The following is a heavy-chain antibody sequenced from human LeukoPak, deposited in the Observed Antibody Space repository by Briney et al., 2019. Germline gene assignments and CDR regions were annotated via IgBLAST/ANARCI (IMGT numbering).Heavy chain of an antibody. V-gene: IGHV3-23*01. CDR1: GFTFSSYW. CDR3: AKDVGKWESLHFFDY. CDR2: ISGSGLST. J-gene: IGHJ4*02. Sequence: GGSLRLSCAASGFTFSSYWMNWARQAPGKGLEWVSTISGSGLSTYYADSVKGRFTISRDNSNNTLYLQMNSLRGDDTAVYYCAKDVGKWESLHFFDYWGQGTLVTVSS. D-gene: IGHD1-26*01.